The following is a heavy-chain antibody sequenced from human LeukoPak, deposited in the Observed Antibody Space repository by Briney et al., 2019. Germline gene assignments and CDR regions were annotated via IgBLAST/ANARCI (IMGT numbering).Heavy chain of an antibody. CDR3: ARAGLNGDVDY. V-gene: IGHV4-34*01. D-gene: IGHD4-17*01. J-gene: IGHJ4*02. CDR1: GGSFSSYY. Sequence: SETLSLTCADYGGSFSSYYWSWIRQPPRKWPEWIGEINHSGSTNYNPALTTRATISVDTSKNQFSLKLSSVTAADTAVYYCARAGLNGDVDYWGQGTLVTVSS. CDR2: INHSGST.